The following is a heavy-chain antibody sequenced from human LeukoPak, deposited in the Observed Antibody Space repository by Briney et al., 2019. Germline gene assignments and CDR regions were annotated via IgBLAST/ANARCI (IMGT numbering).Heavy chain of an antibody. D-gene: IGHD2-15*01. Sequence: SETLSLTCAVSGGSISSSNWWSWVRQPPGKGLEWIGEIYHSGSTNYNPSLKSRVTISVDKSKNQFSLKLSSVTAADTAVYYCARVTGAATRKLDYWGQGTLVTVSS. V-gene: IGHV4-4*02. J-gene: IGHJ4*02. CDR1: GGSISSSNW. CDR3: ARVTGAATRKLDY. CDR2: IYHSGST.